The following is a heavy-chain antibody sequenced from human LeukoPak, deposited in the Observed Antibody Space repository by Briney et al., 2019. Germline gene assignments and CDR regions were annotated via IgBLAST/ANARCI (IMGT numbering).Heavy chain of an antibody. CDR3: ARGDGVYVY. J-gene: IGHJ4*02. Sequence: GGSLRLSCAASGFTVSSNYMTWVRQAPGRGLEWVSVIYFGGTTYYADSVKGRFTISRDNSKNTVYLQMNSLRVEDTAVYYCARGDGVYVYWGQGTLVTVSS. CDR2: IYFGGTT. CDR1: GFTVSSNY. V-gene: IGHV3-53*01. D-gene: IGHD5/OR15-5a*01.